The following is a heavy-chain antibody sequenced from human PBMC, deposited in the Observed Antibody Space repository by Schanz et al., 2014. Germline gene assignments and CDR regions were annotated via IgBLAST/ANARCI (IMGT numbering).Heavy chain of an antibody. CDR3: AKDVDFWSGYYLDY. CDR1: GFPSNEYG. J-gene: IGHJ4*02. V-gene: IGHV3-7*01. D-gene: IGHD3-3*01. Sequence: EVQLVESGGGLVQPGRSLRLSCAASGFPSNEYGMLWVRQAPGKGLEWVANIKQDGSEKYYVDSVKGRFTISRDNSKNTLYLQMNSLRSEDTAVYYCAKDVDFWSGYYLDYWGQGTLVTVSS. CDR2: IKQDGSEK.